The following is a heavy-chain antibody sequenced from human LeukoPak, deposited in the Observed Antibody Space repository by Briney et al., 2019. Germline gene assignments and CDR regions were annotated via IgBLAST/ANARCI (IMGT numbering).Heavy chain of an antibody. CDR3: ARRKGSGRTDVLDI. CDR1: KYTFTGYY. Sequence: GASVTVSCKASKYTFTGYYMHWVRQAPGQGLEWMGWINPNSGGTNYAQKFQGRVTMTRDTSISTAYMDLSRLRSDDTAVYYCARRKGSGRTDVLDIWGQGTMVTIS. CDR2: INPNSGGT. D-gene: IGHD3-10*01. J-gene: IGHJ3*02. V-gene: IGHV1-2*02.